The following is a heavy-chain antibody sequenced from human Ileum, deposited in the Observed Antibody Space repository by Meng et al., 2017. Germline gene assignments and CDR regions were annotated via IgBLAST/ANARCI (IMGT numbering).Heavy chain of an antibody. CDR1: GFTFNNYA. Sequence: HVQVVDPGGGVVQPGTSLRLACAASGFTFNNYAMHWVRQAPGKGLEWVAFIWNDGSKQFYADSVKGRFTISRDNSKNTLFLQMNSLTAEDTAVYSCARAGYLNSVDYWGQGTLVTVSS. J-gene: IGHJ4*02. D-gene: IGHD3-22*01. CDR2: IWNDGSKQ. CDR3: ARAGYLNSVDY. V-gene: IGHV3-33*01.